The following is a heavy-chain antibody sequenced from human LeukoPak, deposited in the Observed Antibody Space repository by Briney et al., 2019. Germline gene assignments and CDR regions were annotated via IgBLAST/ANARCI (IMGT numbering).Heavy chain of an antibody. J-gene: IGHJ6*03. V-gene: IGHV2-5*01. CDR3: AHLTYYDFWSGYPPMDV. CDR1: GFSLSTSGVG. CDR2: IYWHDDE. Sequence: ESGPTLVKPTQTLTLTCTFSGFSLSTSGVGVGWIRQPPGKALEWLALIYWHDDERYSPSLKSRLTITKDTSKNQVVLIMTNMDPVDTATYYCAHLTYYDFWSGYPPMDVWGKGTTVTVSS. D-gene: IGHD3-3*01.